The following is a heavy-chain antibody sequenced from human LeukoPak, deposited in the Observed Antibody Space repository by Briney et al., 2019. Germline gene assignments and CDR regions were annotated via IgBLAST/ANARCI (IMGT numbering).Heavy chain of an antibody. CDR1: GFTFSSYG. CDR2: IRYDGSNK. CDR3: ANLGGDIVVVPAANDY. Sequence: GGSLRLSCAASGFTFSSYGMHWVRQALGKGLEWVAFIRYDGSNKYYADSVKGRFTISRDNSKNTLYLQMNSLRAEDTAVYYCANLGGDIVVVPAANDYWGQGTLVTVSS. J-gene: IGHJ4*02. D-gene: IGHD2-2*01. V-gene: IGHV3-30*02.